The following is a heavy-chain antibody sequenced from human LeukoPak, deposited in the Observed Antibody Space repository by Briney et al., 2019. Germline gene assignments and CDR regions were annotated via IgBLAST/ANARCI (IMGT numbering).Heavy chain of an antibody. V-gene: IGHV4-59*08. CDR1: GDSISSYY. D-gene: IGHD3-10*01. CDR2: IYYNGNT. Sequence: SETLSLTCTVSGDSISSYYWSWIRQPPGKRLEWIGYIYYNGNTNYNPSLKSRVTISVDTSKNQFSLKLSSVTAADTAVYYCARWRYGSGKYFDYWGQGTLVTVSS. J-gene: IGHJ4*02. CDR3: ARWRYGSGKYFDY.